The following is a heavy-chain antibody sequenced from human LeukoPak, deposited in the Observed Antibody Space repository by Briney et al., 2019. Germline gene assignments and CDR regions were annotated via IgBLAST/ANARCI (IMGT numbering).Heavy chain of an antibody. J-gene: IGHJ4*02. D-gene: IGHD5-12*01. V-gene: IGHV4-34*01. CDR2: INHSGST. Sequence: SETLSLTCAVSGGSFSGYYSSWICQPPRKGQERIGEINHSGSTNYNPSLKNRVTISVDTSKNQFSLKLSSVTAADTAVYYCARGQINVDIVATIRAYYFDYWGQGTLVTVSS. CDR1: GGSFSGYY. CDR3: ARGQINVDIVATIRAYYFDY.